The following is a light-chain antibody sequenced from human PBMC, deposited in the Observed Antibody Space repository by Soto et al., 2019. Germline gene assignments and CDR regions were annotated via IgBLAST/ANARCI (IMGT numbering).Light chain of an antibody. Sequence: EIVMTQSPATLSVSPGDRATLSCRASQSVSNNLAWYQQKSGQTPRLLIYGASTRATGIPARFSGSGSGTEFTLTINSLPSEDFAVYYCQQYGDWPRTFGQGTKLEI. CDR3: QQYGDWPRT. CDR2: GAS. V-gene: IGKV3-15*01. J-gene: IGKJ1*01. CDR1: QSVSNN.